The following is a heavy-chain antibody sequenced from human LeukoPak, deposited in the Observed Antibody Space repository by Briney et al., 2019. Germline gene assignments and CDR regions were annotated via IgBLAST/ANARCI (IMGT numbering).Heavy chain of an antibody. CDR1: GYTFTSYG. J-gene: IGHJ5*02. CDR3: ARERRQELRCFDWLSEYNWFDP. CDR2: ISAYNGNT. V-gene: IGHV1-18*01. Sequence: ASVKVSCKASGYTFTSYGISWVRQAPGQGLEWMGWISAYNGNTNYAQKLQGRVTMTTDTSTSTAYMELRSLRSDDTAVYYCARERRQELRCFDWLSEYNWFDPWGQGTLVTVSS. D-gene: IGHD3-9*01.